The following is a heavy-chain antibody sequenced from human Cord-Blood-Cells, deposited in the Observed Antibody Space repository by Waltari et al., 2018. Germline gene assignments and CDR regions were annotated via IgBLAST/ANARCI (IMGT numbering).Heavy chain of an antibody. V-gene: IGHV4-34*01. D-gene: IGHD6-6*01. CDR1: GGSFSGYY. J-gene: IGHJ4*02. CDR2: INHSGST. CDR3: ASSIAARLFDY. Sequence: QVQLQQWGAGLLKPSETLSLTCAVYGGSFSGYYWSWIRQPPGKGLEWIGEINHSGSTNYNPSLKSRVTISVDTSKNQFSLKLSFVTAADTAVYYCASSIAARLFDYWGQGTLVTVSS.